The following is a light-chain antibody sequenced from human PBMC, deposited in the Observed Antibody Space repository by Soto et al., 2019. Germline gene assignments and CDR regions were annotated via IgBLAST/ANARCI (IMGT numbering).Light chain of an antibody. J-gene: IGLJ2*01. CDR3: SSYAGINNFVV. CDR2: EVS. CDR1: SSDGGGHDY. Sequence: QSALTQPPSASGSPGQSVTISCTGTSSDGGGHDYVSWYQQYPGKAPKLMIYEVSERPSGVPDRFSGSKSGNTASLTVSGLQAEDEADYHCSSYAGINNFVVFGGGTKVTVL. V-gene: IGLV2-8*01.